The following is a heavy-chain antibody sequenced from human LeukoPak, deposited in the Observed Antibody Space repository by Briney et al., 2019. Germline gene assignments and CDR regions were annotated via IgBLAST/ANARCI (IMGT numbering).Heavy chain of an antibody. CDR3: ARREKVRVTFDY. CDR2: INHSGST. CDR1: GGSFSGYY. V-gene: IGHV4-34*01. J-gene: IGHJ4*02. D-gene: IGHD3-10*01. Sequence: PSETLSLTCAVYGGSFSGYYWSWIRQPPGKGLEWIGEINHSGSTNYNPSLKSRVTISVDTSKNQFSLKLSSVTAADTAVYYCARREKVRVTFDYWGQGTLVTVSS.